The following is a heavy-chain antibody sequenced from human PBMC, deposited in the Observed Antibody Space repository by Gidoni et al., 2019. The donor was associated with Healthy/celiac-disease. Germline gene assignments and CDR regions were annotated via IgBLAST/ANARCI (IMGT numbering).Heavy chain of an antibody. CDR2: ISSSSSYI. Sequence: EVQLVESGGGLVKPGGSLRLSCAASGFTFSSYSMNWVRQAPGKGLEWVSSISSSSSYIYYADSVKGRFTISRDNAKNSLYLQMNSLRAEDTAVYYCAREGSYDYVWGTPDYWGQGTLVTVSS. CDR1: GFTFSSYS. D-gene: IGHD3-16*01. V-gene: IGHV3-21*01. J-gene: IGHJ4*02. CDR3: AREGSYDYVWGTPDY.